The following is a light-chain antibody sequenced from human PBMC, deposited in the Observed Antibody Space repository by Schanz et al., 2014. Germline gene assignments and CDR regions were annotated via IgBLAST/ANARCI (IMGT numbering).Light chain of an antibody. CDR1: QRVNTNF. CDR2: SAS. Sequence: EIVLTQSPATLSLSPGERATLSCRASQRVNTNFLAWYQQKPGQAPRLLIYSASRRATGIPERFSGSGSGTDFTFTISRLESEDFAVYYCQQYGSSTLTFGGGTKVEIK. CDR3: QQYGSSTLT. J-gene: IGKJ4*01. V-gene: IGKV3-20*01.